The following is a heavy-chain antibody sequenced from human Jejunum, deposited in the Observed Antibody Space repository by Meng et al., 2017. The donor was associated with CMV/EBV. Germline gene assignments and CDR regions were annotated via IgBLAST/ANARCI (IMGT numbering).Heavy chain of an antibody. CDR2: ISYDGSIK. CDR3: ARDNDGSSHYSQFDY. V-gene: IGHV3-33*05. Sequence: GINCRTEGMNWVRQAPGKEMGWVTLISYDGSIKCYSESVKGRFAISRVNSENTLYLQMNSLRAEDTAVYYCARDNDGSSHYSQFDYWGQGTLVTVSS. D-gene: IGHD3-22*01. CDR1: GINCRTEG. J-gene: IGHJ4*02.